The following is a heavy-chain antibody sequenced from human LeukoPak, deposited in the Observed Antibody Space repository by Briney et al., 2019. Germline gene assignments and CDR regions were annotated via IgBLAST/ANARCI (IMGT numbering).Heavy chain of an antibody. CDR2: IYTSGSA. CDR3: ARGGETRTRNAFDI. J-gene: IGHJ3*02. V-gene: IGHV4-4*07. D-gene: IGHD3-10*01. Sequence: SETLSLTCTVSGGSISSYYWSWIRQPAGKGLEWIGRIYTSGSANYNPSLKSRVTMSVDTSKNQFSLKLSSVTAADTAVYYCARGGETRTRNAFDIWGQGTMVTVSS. CDR1: GGSISSYY.